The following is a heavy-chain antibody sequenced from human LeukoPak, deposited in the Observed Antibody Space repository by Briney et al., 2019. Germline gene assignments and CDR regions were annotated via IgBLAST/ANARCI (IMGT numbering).Heavy chain of an antibody. CDR3: ARETFRYYYDSSGYATDY. CDR1: GGTFSSYA. V-gene: IGHV1-69*04. D-gene: IGHD3-22*01. CDR2: IIPILGIA. J-gene: IGHJ4*02. Sequence: SVKVSCTASGGTFSSYAISWVRQAPGQGLEWMGRIIPILGIANYAQKFQGRVTITADKSTSTAYMELSSLRSEDTAVYYCARETFRYYYDSSGYATDYWGQGTLVTVSS.